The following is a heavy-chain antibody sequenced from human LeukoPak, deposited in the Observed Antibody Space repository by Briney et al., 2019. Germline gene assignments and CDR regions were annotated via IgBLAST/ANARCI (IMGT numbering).Heavy chain of an antibody. Sequence: GGSLRLSCAASGFTFSSYGMHWVRQAPGKGLEWMAFIRYDGSNKYYADSVKGRFTISRDNAKNSLYLQMNSLRAEDTAVYYCARIQYSGSYYYDYWGQGTLVTVSS. V-gene: IGHV3-30*02. D-gene: IGHD1-26*01. J-gene: IGHJ4*02. CDR3: ARIQYSGSYYYDY. CDR2: IRYDGSNK. CDR1: GFTFSSYG.